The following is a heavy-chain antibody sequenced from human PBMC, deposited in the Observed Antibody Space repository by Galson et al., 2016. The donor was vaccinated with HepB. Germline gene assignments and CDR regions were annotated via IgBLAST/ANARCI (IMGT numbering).Heavy chain of an antibody. J-gene: IGHJ4*02. V-gene: IGHV4-39*07. Sequence: SETLSLTCTVSGGSVNTNSYLWGWIRQPPGKGLEWIGTVYYNGDTYYNPSLKSRVTISIDTTNSQFSLNLRSVTAADTALYYCAREPRWVEYYDYWGPGILVTVSS. D-gene: IGHD2-15*01. CDR1: GGSVNTNSYL. CDR2: VYYNGDT. CDR3: AREPRWVEYYDY.